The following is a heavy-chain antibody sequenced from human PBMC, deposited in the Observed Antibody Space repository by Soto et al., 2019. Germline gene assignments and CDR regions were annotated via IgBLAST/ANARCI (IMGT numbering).Heavy chain of an antibody. CDR3: ARRARTAMTNWAAFDV. J-gene: IGHJ3*01. CDR2: ISYSADKT. D-gene: IGHD1-1*01. CDR1: GFTFNTYV. V-gene: IGHV3-23*01. Sequence: EVQLLESGGGLVQPGGSLRLSCAASGFTFNTYVMNWVRQAPGKGLEWVSTISYSADKTHYADSVKGRFTISMDNSSVSVCLQMNRLRADEADGYYGARRARTAMTNWAAFDVWGQGTLVTVSS.